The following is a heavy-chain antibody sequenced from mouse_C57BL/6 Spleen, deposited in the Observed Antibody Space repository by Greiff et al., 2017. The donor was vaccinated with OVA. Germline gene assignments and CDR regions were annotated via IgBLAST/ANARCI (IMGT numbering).Heavy chain of an antibody. J-gene: IGHJ4*01. Sequence: EVKLMESGGGLVKPGGSLKLSCAASGFTFSSYAMSWVRQTPEKRLEWVATISDGGSYTYYPDNVKGRFTISRDNAKNNLYLQMSHLKSEDTAMYYCARDPSTDYAMDYWGQGTSVTVSS. D-gene: IGHD1-1*01. V-gene: IGHV5-4*01. CDR1: GFTFSSYA. CDR3: ARDPSTDYAMDY. CDR2: ISDGGSYT.